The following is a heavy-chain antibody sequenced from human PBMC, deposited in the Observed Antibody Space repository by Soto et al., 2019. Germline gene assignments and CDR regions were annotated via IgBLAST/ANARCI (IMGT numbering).Heavy chain of an antibody. J-gene: IGHJ4*02. D-gene: IGHD2-15*01. CDR3: ASTATNFDY. CDR2: IIPIFGTA. CDR1: GGTFSSYA. V-gene: IGHV1-69*13. Sequence: GASVKVSCKASGGTFSSYAISWVVQASGQGLELMGGIIPIFGTANYAQKFQGRVTITADESTSTAYMELSSLRSEDTAVYYCASTATNFDYWGQGTLVPGSS.